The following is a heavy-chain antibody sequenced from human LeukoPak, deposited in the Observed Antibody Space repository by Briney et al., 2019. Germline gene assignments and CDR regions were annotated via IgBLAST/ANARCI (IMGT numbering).Heavy chain of an antibody. D-gene: IGHD6-13*01. CDR1: GGSISSYY. V-gene: IGHV4-59*12. CDR2: IYYSGST. J-gene: IGHJ3*02. Sequence: PSETLSLTCTVSGGSISSYYWSWIRQPPGKGLEWIGYIYYSGSTNYNPSLKSRVTISVDTSKNQFSLKLSSVTAADTAVYYCARRYSSSWYRFGAFDIWGQGTMVTVSS. CDR3: ARRYSSSWYRFGAFDI.